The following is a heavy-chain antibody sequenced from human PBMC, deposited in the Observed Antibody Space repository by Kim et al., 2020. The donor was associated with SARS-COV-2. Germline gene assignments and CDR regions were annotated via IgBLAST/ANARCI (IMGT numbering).Heavy chain of an antibody. V-gene: IGHV4-34*01. Sequence: SETLSLTCAVYGGSFSGYYWSWIRQPPGKGLEWIGEINHSGSTNYNPSLKSRVTISVDTSKNQFSLKLSSVTAADTAVYYCARGLARSYGDYSWAPNWFDPWGQGTLVTVSS. CDR3: ARGLARSYGDYSWAPNWFDP. CDR2: INHSGST. CDR1: GGSFSGYY. D-gene: IGHD4-17*01. J-gene: IGHJ5*02.